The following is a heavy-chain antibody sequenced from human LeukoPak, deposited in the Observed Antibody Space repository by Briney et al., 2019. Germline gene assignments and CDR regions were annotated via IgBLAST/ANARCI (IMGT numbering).Heavy chain of an antibody. Sequence: PGRSLRLSCAASGFTFSSYAMHWVRQAPGKGLEWVAVISYDGSNKYYADSVKGRFTTSRDNSKNTLYLQMNCLRAGDTAVYYCERFLRGRFLGRSPPGYWGQGTLVTVSS. CDR2: ISYDGSNK. CDR3: ERFLRGRFLGRSPPGY. J-gene: IGHJ4*02. CDR1: GFTFSSYA. V-gene: IGHV3-30-3*01. D-gene: IGHD3-3*01.